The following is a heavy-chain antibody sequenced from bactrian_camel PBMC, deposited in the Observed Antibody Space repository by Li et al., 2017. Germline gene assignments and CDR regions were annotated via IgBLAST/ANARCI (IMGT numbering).Heavy chain of an antibody. CDR3: ATEVPGDGSWASGYKH. CDR2: IWPSASK. D-gene: IGHD6*01. CDR1: GRTYNDHC. Sequence: HVQLVESGGNSVQAGGSLRLSCVASGRTYNDHCMAWFRQTPGKEREAVAAIWPSASKYYADSVKGRFTIVEDNAKNTLYLQTNSLQTEDTAVYYCATEVPGDGSWASGYKHWGQRTQVTVS. V-gene: IGHV3S57*01. J-gene: IGHJ4*01.